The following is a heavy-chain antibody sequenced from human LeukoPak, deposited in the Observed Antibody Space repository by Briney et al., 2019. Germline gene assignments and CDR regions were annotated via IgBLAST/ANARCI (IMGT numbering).Heavy chain of an antibody. Sequence: PSETLSLTCAVYGGSCSGYYWSWVRQPPGKGLEWIGEINHSGSTNYNPSLKSRVTISVDTSKNQFSLKLSSVTAADTAVYYCARGKNKGFVPLPAAEGTFDIWGQGTVVTVSS. V-gene: IGHV4-34*01. D-gene: IGHD2-2*01. J-gene: IGHJ3*02. CDR2: INHSGST. CDR1: GGSCSGYY. CDR3: ARGKNKGFVPLPAAEGTFDI.